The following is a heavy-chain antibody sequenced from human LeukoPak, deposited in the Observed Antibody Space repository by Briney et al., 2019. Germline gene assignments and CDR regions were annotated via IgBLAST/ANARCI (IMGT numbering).Heavy chain of an antibody. V-gene: IGHV4-61*01. CDR2: IYYSGST. J-gene: IGHJ6*02. CDR3: ARGVWSGYYYYYYGMDV. D-gene: IGHD3-3*01. Sequence: SETLSLTCTVSGGSVSSGSYYWSWIRQPPGKGLEWIGYIYYSGSTNYNPSLKSRVTISVDTSKNQFSLKLSSVTAADTAVYYCARGVWSGYYYYYYGMDVWGQGTTVTVSS. CDR1: GGSVSSGSYY.